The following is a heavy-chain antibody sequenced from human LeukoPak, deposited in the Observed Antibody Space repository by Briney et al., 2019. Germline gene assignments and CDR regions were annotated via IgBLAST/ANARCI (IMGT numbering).Heavy chain of an antibody. CDR3: ARGGYCGSSWYFDY. Sequence: PSETLSLTCAVYGGSFSGYYWSWIRQPPGKGLEWIGEINHSGSTNYNPSLKSRVTISVDTSKNQFSLKLSSVTAADTAVYYCARGGYCGSSWYFDYWGQGTLVTVSS. CDR2: INHSGST. V-gene: IGHV4-34*01. J-gene: IGHJ4*02. D-gene: IGHD1-26*01. CDR1: GGSFSGYY.